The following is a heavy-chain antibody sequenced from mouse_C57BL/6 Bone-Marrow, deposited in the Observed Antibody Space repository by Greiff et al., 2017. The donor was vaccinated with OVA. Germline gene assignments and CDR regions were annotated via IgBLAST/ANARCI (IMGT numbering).Heavy chain of an antibody. D-gene: IGHD2-5*01. V-gene: IGHV1-26*01. CDR1: GYTFTDYY. CDR2: INPKNGGT. CDR3: VYYTNYEDY. Sequence: VQLQQSGPELVKPGASVKISCKASGYTFTDYYMNWVKQSHGKSLEWIGDINPKNGGTSYNQKFKGKATLTVDKSSSTAYMELRSLTSEDSAVYYCVYYTNYEDYWGQGTTLTVSS. J-gene: IGHJ2*01.